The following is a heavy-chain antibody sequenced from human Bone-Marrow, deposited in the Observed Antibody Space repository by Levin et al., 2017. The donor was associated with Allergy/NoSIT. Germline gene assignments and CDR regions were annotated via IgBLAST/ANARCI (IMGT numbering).Heavy chain of an antibody. D-gene: IGHD2-15*01. CDR3: AKDPQSYCSGGSCYAGYFDY. CDR1: GFTFDDYT. J-gene: IGHJ4*02. CDR2: ISWDGGST. Sequence: GGSLRLSCAASGFTFDDYTMHWVRQAPGKGLEWVSLISWDGGSTYYADSVKGRFTISRDNSKNSLYLQMNSLRTEDTALYYCAKDPQSYCSGGSCYAGYFDYWGQGTLVTVSS. V-gene: IGHV3-43*01.